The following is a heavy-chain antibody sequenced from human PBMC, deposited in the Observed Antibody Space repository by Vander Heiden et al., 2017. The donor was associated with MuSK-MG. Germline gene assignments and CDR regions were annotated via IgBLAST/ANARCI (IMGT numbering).Heavy chain of an antibody. V-gene: IGHV3-23*01. Sequence: EVHLLESGGGLVQPGGSLRLSCPASGFTFSTCAMSWVRQDRGKGLEWVSAITGSGGSTYYADSVKGRFTISRDNSKNTLYLRMNSLRAEDTAVYYCAKSSMYYLDPLDYWGQGTLVTVSS. CDR2: ITGSGGST. CDR1: GFTFSTCA. J-gene: IGHJ4*02. D-gene: IGHD3-10*01. CDR3: AKSSMYYLDPLDY.